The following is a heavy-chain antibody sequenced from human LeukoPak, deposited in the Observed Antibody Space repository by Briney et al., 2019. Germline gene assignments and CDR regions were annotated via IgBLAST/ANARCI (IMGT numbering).Heavy chain of an antibody. CDR3: ARGEGYYASGSYYNDY. V-gene: IGHV3-21*01. CDR2: ITTSSSYI. CDR1: GFTFSSYT. D-gene: IGHD3-10*01. J-gene: IGHJ4*02. Sequence: GGSLRLPCAASGFTFSSYTMNWVRQAPGKGLEWVSSITTSSSYIYYADSMRGRFTISRDNAKNSLYLQMNSLRAEDTAVYYCARGEGYYASGSYYNDYWGQGTLVTVSS.